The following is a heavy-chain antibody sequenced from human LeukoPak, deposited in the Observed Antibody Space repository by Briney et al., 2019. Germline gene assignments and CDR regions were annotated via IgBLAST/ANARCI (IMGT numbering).Heavy chain of an antibody. J-gene: IGHJ4*02. CDR2: ISTSSSTI. CDR3: ATQGYSSGWYEVWYFDY. V-gene: IGHV3-48*01. D-gene: IGHD6-19*01. CDR1: GFTFSNYN. Sequence: GGSLRLSCAASGFTFSNYNMNWVRQAPGKGLEWISYISTSSSTIYYADSVKGRFTISRDNAKTSLYLQMNSLRAEETAVYYCATQGYSSGWYEVWYFDYWGQGTLVTVSS.